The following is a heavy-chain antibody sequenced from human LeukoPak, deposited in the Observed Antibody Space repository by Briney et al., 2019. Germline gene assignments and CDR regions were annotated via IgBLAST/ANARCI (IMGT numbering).Heavy chain of an antibody. V-gene: IGHV3-33*01. CDR1: GFTFSSYG. Sequence: GGSLRLSCAASGFTFSSYGMHWVRQAPGKGLEWVAVIWYDGSNKYYADSVKGRFTISRDNSKNTLYLQMNSLRAEGTAVYYCARDCGYCSGGSCYPRYYFDYWGQGTLVTVSS. J-gene: IGHJ4*02. CDR3: ARDCGYCSGGSCYPRYYFDY. D-gene: IGHD2-15*01. CDR2: IWYDGSNK.